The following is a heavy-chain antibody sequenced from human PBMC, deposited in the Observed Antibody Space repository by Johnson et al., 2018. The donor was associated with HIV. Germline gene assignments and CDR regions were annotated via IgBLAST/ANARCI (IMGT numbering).Heavy chain of an antibody. Sequence: QVQLVESEGGVVQSGRSLSLSCAASGFIFSEYAIQWVRQAPGPGLEWVTVISYDGNQKYYADSVKGRFNVSRDNSKNTLYLQMNSLKTEDTAVYYCTPGWRDDAFDIWGQGTMVIVSS. CDR3: TPGWRDDAFDI. J-gene: IGHJ3*02. CDR1: GFIFSEYA. CDR2: ISYDGNQK. V-gene: IGHV3-30-3*01. D-gene: IGHD5-24*01.